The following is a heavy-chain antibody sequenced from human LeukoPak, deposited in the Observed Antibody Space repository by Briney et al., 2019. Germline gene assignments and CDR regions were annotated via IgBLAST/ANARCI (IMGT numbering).Heavy chain of an antibody. V-gene: IGHV3-23*01. CDR1: GFTLSSYA. CDR3: AKDGIYCSSTSCYDNFDY. Sequence: GGSLRLSCAASGFTLSSYAMSWVRQAPGKGLEWVSAISGSGGSTYYADSVKGRFTISRDNSKNTLYLQMNSLRAEDTAVYYCAKDGIYCSSTSCYDNFDYWGQGTLVTVSS. D-gene: IGHD2-2*01. J-gene: IGHJ4*02. CDR2: ISGSGGST.